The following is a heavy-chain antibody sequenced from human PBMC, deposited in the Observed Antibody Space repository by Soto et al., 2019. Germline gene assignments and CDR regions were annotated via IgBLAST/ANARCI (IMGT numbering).Heavy chain of an antibody. CDR1: GFIFSSCA. CDR2: ISYDGSNK. D-gene: IGHD3-10*01. CDR3: ARDGSDTWNYYYGLDV. J-gene: IGHJ6*02. Sequence: GGSLRLSCAASGFIFSSCAMHWVRQAPGKGLEWVAVISYDGSNKQYTDPVKGRFTISRDNSKNTLYLQMNSLRVDDTAVYYCARDGSDTWNYYYGLDVWGQGTTVTVSS. V-gene: IGHV3-30*04.